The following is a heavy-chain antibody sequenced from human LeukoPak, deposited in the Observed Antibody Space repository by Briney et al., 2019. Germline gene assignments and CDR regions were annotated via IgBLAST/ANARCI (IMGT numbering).Heavy chain of an antibody. J-gene: IGHJ6*02. D-gene: IGHD3-3*02. V-gene: IGHV3-53*01. CDR1: GFTVSSNY. CDR2: IYSGGST. Sequence: GGSLRLSCAASGFTVSSNYMSWVRQAPGKGLEWVSVIYSGGSTYYADSAKGRFTISRDNSKNTLYLQMNSLRAEDTAVYYCARALGIGPTGMDVWGQGTTVTVSS. CDR3: ARALGIGPTGMDV.